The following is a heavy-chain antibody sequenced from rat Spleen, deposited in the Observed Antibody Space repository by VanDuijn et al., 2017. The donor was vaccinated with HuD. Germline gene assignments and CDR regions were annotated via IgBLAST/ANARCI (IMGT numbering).Heavy chain of an antibody. D-gene: IGHD4-3*01. CDR1: GFTFSDYY. Sequence: EVQLVESDGGLVQPGRSLKLSCAASGFTFSDYYMAWVRQAPTKGLEWVASINTGGGNTYYRDSVKGRFTISRDNAKNTLYLQMDSLRSEDTATYYCARPRHNSGYTWFAYWGRGTLVTVSS. CDR3: ARPRHNSGYTWFAY. J-gene: IGHJ3*01. V-gene: IGHV5-25*01. CDR2: INTGGGNT.